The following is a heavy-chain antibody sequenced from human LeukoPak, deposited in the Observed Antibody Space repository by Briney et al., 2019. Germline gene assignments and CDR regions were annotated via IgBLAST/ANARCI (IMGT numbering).Heavy chain of an antibody. CDR1: GFTVSSNY. Sequence: GGSLRLSCAASGFTVSSNYMSWVRQAPGKGLEWVSVIYSGGSTYYADSVKGRFTISRDNSKNTLYLQMNSLRAEDTAVYYCARDADQTGDWEDYWGQGTLVTVSS. CDR3: ARDADQTGDWEDY. V-gene: IGHV3-53*01. J-gene: IGHJ4*02. CDR2: IYSGGST. D-gene: IGHD7-27*01.